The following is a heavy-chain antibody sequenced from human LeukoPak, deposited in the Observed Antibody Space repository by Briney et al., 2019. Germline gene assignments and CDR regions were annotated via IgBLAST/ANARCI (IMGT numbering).Heavy chain of an antibody. Sequence: SGTLPLSCAVSGDSISSSNWWTWVRQPPGKGLEWIGEIYHSGSTNYNPSLKSRVTMSLDKSKNQFSLKLTSVTAADTAVYYCAREAAGQWFDPWGQGTLVTVSS. V-gene: IGHV4-4*02. CDR2: IYHSGST. CDR3: AREAAGQWFDP. D-gene: IGHD6-25*01. CDR1: GDSISSSNW. J-gene: IGHJ5*02.